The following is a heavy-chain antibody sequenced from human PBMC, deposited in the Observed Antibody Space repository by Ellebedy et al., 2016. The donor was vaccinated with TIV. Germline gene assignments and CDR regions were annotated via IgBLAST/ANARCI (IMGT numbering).Heavy chain of an antibody. J-gene: IGHJ4*02. CDR3: ATGYKAY. CDR1: GLTFSNFW. V-gene: IGHV3-7*01. CDR2: IKQDGSEK. D-gene: IGHD1-14*01. Sequence: GESLKISCTASGLTFSNFWMTWVRQAPGKGLEWVANIKQDGSEKSYVDSVKGRFTISRDNAKNSLFLQMNGLRAEDTAVYYCATGYKAYWGQGTLVTVSS.